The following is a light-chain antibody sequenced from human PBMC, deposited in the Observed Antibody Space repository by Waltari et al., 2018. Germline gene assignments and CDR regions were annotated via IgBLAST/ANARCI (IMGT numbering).Light chain of an antibody. Sequence: DIQMTQSPSSLSASVGDRVTITCRASQSISTYLNWYQQRPGKAPKLLIYAASSLQSGVPSRFSGSGAGTDFTLTISSLQPEDVATFYCQQSYSIPYTFGQGTNLEIK. CDR3: QQSYSIPYT. CDR1: QSISTY. CDR2: AAS. J-gene: IGKJ2*01. V-gene: IGKV1-39*01.